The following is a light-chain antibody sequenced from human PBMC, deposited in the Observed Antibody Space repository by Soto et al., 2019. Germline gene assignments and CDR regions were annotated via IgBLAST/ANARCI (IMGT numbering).Light chain of an antibody. V-gene: IGKV3-11*02. CDR1: QSIGNQ. Sequence: VLTQSPATLSSPPGARATLSCRASQSIGNQLTWYQQRPGRAPRLLMYDATHRATGVPARFSASGFGRDFSLTISSLEPEDFAVYYCHHRDDRPTMYSFGQGTKLEI. CDR2: DAT. J-gene: IGKJ2*01. CDR3: HHRDDRPTMYS.